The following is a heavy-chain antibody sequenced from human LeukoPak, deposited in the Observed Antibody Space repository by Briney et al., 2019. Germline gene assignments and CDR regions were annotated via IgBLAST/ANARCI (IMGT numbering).Heavy chain of an antibody. D-gene: IGHD3-10*01. Sequence: SETLSLTCTVSGYSVSSGYYWGWIRQPPGKGLEWIGSMYHSGDTYYNPSLKSRVTISVDTSKNQLSLKLSSVTAADTAVYYCARGSRGMVRGVIDYWGQGTLVTVSS. CDR2: MYHSGDT. CDR3: ARGSRGMVRGVIDY. J-gene: IGHJ4*02. V-gene: IGHV4-38-2*02. CDR1: GYSVSSGYY.